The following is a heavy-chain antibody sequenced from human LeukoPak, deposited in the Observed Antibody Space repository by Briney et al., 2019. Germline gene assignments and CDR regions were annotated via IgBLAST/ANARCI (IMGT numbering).Heavy chain of an antibody. CDR1: GYTFTSYD. J-gene: IGHJ4*02. Sequence: GASVKVSCKASGYTFTSYDINWVRQATGQGLEWMGWMNPNNGDTGYAQRFQGRVTMTRSTSITTAYMEPSSLSSEDTAVYYCARNPAQTGDFDSWGQGTLVTVSS. CDR3: ARNPAQTGDFDS. CDR2: MNPNNGDT. V-gene: IGHV1-8*01. D-gene: IGHD3-10*01.